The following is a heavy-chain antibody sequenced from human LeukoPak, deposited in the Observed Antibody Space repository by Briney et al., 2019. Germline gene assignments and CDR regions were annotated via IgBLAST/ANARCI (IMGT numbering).Heavy chain of an antibody. CDR1: GYTFTNFG. CDR2: ISAYNGNT. CDR3: ARAGGWAREDYKADAFDI. J-gene: IGHJ3*02. V-gene: IGHV1-18*01. D-gene: IGHD6-19*01. Sequence: GASVTVSCTASGYTFTNFGISWVRQAPGQGLEWMGWISAYNGNTNYAQKVQDRVTMTTDTSTSTAYMELRSLRSDDTAVYYCARAGGWAREDYKADAFDIWGQGTMVTVSS.